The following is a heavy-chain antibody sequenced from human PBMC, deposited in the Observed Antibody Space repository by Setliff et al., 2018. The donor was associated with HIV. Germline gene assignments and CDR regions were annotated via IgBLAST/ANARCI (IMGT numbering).Heavy chain of an antibody. CDR3: ARVGSVTPASYFFDS. J-gene: IGHJ4*02. CDR2: ISTTGGLT. V-gene: IGHV3-64*02. D-gene: IGHD4-17*01. CDR1: GFTFSNYV. Sequence: GGSLRLSCAASGFTFSNYVMYWVRQAAGKGLEYVSAISTTGGLTSYADFVKGRFTISRDNSKNTLFLQMGGLRVEDTAVYYCARVGSVTPASYFFDSWGQGTLVTVSS.